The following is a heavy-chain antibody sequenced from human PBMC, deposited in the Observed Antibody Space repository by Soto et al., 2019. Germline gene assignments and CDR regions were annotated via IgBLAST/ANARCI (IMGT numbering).Heavy chain of an antibody. Sequence: GGSLRLSCAASGFTFSSYSMNWVRQAPGKGLEWVSSISSSSSYIYYADSVKGRFTISRDNAKNSLYLQMNSLRAEDTAVYYCARDGVSGYDGRDYYYYMDVWGKGTTVTVSS. CDR1: GFTFSSYS. D-gene: IGHD5-12*01. J-gene: IGHJ6*03. V-gene: IGHV3-21*01. CDR2: ISSSSSYI. CDR3: ARDGVSGYDGRDYYYYMDV.